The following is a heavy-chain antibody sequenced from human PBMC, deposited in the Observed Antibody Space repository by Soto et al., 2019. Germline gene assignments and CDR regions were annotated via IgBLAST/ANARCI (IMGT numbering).Heavy chain of an antibody. V-gene: IGHV1-18*01. CDR2: ISTYNGKT. CDR1: GYTFTSHG. CDR3: ARLLTEVATYREDAFDM. J-gene: IGHJ3*02. Sequence: QLQLVQSGGEVKTPGASVKVSCTTSGYTFTSHGISWVRQAPGQGLEWMGWISTYNGKTDYAQKFQGRVTMTADTRTSTVYMDVMSLRSDDTAVYYCARLLTEVATYREDAFDMWGQVTKVTVSS. D-gene: IGHD3-9*01.